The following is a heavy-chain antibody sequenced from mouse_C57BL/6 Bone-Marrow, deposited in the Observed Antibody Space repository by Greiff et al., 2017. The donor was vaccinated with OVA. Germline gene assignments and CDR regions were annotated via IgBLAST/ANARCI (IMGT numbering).Heavy chain of an antibody. Sequence: EVKLVESGGGLVQPGDSLSLSCAASGFTFTNYYMSWVRQPPGKALEWLAFIRNKPNGSTTEYSASVKGRFTISRDNSQSILYLQMNALRAEDSATYYCARYEGRVAVDYFDYWGQGTALTVSS. CDR1: GFTFTNYY. D-gene: IGHD1-1*01. J-gene: IGHJ2*01. CDR3: ARYEGRVAVDYFDY. CDR2: IRNKPNGSTT. V-gene: IGHV7-3*01.